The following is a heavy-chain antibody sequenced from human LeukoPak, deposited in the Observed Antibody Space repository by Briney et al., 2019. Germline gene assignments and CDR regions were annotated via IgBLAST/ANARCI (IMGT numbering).Heavy chain of an antibody. D-gene: IGHD3-10*01. J-gene: IGHJ5*02. CDR2: MSPNSGDT. V-gene: IGHV1-2*02. CDR1: GYPFTDYY. CDR3: ARGQVLVGGNWSDP. Sequence: ASVKVSCKASGYPFTDYYIHWARQAPGRGLEWIGWMSPNSGDTLSPQKFQGRVTMTRDTAISTAYMELSSLRSDDTAVYYCARGQVLVGGNWSDPWGQGTLVTVSS.